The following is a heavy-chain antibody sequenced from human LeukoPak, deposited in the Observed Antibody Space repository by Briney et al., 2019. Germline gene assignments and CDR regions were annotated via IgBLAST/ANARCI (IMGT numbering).Heavy chain of an antibody. CDR2: FYASESS. CDR1: GASISSYY. J-gene: IGHJ4*02. V-gene: IGHV4-4*07. Sequence: ASETLSLTCIVSGASISSYYWSWIRQPAGKGLEWIGRFYASESSNYNPSLESRVTMSVDTSKNQFSLKLTSVTAADTAVYYCARVNWNGLVDYWGQGTLVTVSS. CDR3: ARVNWNGLVDY. D-gene: IGHD1-1*01.